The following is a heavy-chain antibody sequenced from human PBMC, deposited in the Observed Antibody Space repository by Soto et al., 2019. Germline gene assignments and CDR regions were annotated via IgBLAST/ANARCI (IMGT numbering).Heavy chain of an antibody. D-gene: IGHD3-16*01. CDR2: IYYSGST. CDR1: GGSISSYY. CDR3: VCFCVCPITGFYDLDY. Sequence: PSETLSLTCTVSGGSISSYYWSWIRQPPGKGLEWIGYIYYSGSTNYNPSLKSRVTISVDTSKNQFSLKLSSVTAADTAVDYCVCFCVCPITGFYDLDYWGQGTLVTVSS. J-gene: IGHJ4*02. V-gene: IGHV4-59*08.